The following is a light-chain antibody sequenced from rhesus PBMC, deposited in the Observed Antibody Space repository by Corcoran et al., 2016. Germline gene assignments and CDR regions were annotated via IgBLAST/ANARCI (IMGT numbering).Light chain of an antibody. CDR2: GGS. CDR1: QSLLHSNGNTY. J-gene: IGKJ2*01. CDR3: VQAIAFPYS. Sequence: DIVMTQTPLSLPITPGEPASISCRSSQSLLHSNGNTYLHWYLQKPGQSPQLLIYGGSNRASGVPDRFSGSGSGTDFTLKISKVEAVDVGVYYCVQAIAFPYSFGQGTKVEIK. V-gene: IGKV2-72*01.